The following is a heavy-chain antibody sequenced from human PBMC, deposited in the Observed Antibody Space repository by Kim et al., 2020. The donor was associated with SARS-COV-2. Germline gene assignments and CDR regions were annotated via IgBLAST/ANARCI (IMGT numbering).Heavy chain of an antibody. Sequence: STNYNPYLKGRVAISVDRSKNQLSLKLSSATAADTAVYFCARGADWNYSDSWGQGTLVTVSS. V-gene: IGHV4-59*09. J-gene: IGHJ4*02. CDR2: ST. CDR3: ARGADWNYSDS. D-gene: IGHD3-9*01.